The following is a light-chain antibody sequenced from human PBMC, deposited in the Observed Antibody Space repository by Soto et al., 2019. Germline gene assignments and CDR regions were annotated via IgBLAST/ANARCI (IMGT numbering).Light chain of an antibody. V-gene: IGLV2-14*01. Sequence: QSVLTQPASVSFSPGQSITISCTGTSSDVGGYKYVSWYQQYPGKVPKLMIYEVSNRPSGVSNRFSGSQSGNTASLTISGLQAEDEAEYYCTSYTTSRTFVFGTGTKVTVL. J-gene: IGLJ1*01. CDR1: SSDVGGYKY. CDR2: EVS. CDR3: TSYTTSRTFV.